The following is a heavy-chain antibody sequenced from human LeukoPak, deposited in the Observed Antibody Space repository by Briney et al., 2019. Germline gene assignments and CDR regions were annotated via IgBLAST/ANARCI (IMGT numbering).Heavy chain of an antibody. CDR2: ISGSGKST. Sequence: GGSLRLSCAASGFTFSNYAMNWVRQAPGKGLEWVSAISGSGKSTYYADSVKGRFTISRDNSENTLYLQMNSLRAEDTAVYYCAKSGGDSGGYYLYYGMDVWGQGTTVTVSS. CDR1: GFTFSNYA. J-gene: IGHJ6*02. CDR3: AKSGGDSGGYYLYYGMDV. D-gene: IGHD3-10*01. V-gene: IGHV3-23*01.